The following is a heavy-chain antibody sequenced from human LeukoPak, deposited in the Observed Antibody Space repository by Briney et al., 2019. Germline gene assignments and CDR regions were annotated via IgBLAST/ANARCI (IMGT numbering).Heavy chain of an antibody. CDR1: GYTFTGYY. CDR2: INPNSGGT. D-gene: IGHD6-13*01. CDR3: ARDMGIAAAGTLSYYYGMDV. V-gene: IGHV1-2*04. J-gene: IGHJ6*02. Sequence: ASVNVSCKASGYTFTGYYMHWVRQAPGQGLEWMGWINPNSGGTNYAQKFQGWVTMTRDTSISTAYMELSRLRSDDTAVYYCARDMGIAAAGTLSYYYGMDVWGQGTTVTVSS.